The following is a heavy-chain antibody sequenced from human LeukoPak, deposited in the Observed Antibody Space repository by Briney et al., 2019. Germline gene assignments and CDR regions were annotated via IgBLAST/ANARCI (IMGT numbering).Heavy chain of an antibody. J-gene: IGHJ5*02. CDR3: ARDSAMIDNWFDP. CDR1: GGSISSYY. D-gene: IGHD3-22*01. CDR2: IYYSGST. Sequence: PSETLSLTCTVSGGSISSYYWSWIRQPPGKGLEWIGYIYYSGSTNYNPSLKSRVTISVDTSKNQFSLKLSSVTAADTAVYYCARDSAMIDNWFDPRGQGTLVTVSS. V-gene: IGHV4-59*01.